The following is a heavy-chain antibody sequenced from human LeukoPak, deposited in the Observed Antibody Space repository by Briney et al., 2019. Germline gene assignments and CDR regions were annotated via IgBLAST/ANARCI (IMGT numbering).Heavy chain of an antibody. Sequence: PSETLSLTCAGYGGSFSDYYWSWIRQSPGKGLEWIGEIKHSGSTNYSPSLKSRVTISVATSRNRFSLKLSSVTAADTAVYYCARGRGITVPPYYFDYWGQGTLVTVSS. J-gene: IGHJ4*02. D-gene: IGHD1-14*01. CDR3: ARGRGITVPPYYFDY. CDR1: GGSFSDYY. CDR2: IKHSGST. V-gene: IGHV4-34*01.